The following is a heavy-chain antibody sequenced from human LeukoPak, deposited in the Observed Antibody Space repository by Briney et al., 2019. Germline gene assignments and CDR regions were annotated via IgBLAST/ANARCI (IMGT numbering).Heavy chain of an antibody. J-gene: IGHJ4*02. CDR1: GFTFSCYG. D-gene: IGHD6-19*01. Sequence: PGGSLRLSCAASGFTFSCYGMHWVRQAPGLGLVGVADIWYDGSNKCYADSVKGRFTMSRDNYKNPLYLQMNSLRAEDTAVYYCAKGALAVAGIDYWGQGTLVTVFS. V-gene: IGHV3-33*06. CDR2: IWYDGSNK. CDR3: AKGALAVAGIDY.